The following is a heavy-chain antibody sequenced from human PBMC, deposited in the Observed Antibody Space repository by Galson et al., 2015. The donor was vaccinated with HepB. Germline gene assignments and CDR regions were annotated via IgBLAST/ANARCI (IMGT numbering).Heavy chain of an antibody. J-gene: IGHJ4*02. D-gene: IGHD7-27*01. V-gene: IGHV3-23*01. CDR3: AKGNWVDF. CDR1: GFTFSSNV. Sequence: SLRLSCAASGFTFSSNVMTWVRQAPGKGLEWVSTIASGGSIYYADSVEGRFTVSRDNSKNTLFLQMNSLRAEDTAVYYCAKGNWVDFWGQGTLVTVSS. CDR2: IASGGSI.